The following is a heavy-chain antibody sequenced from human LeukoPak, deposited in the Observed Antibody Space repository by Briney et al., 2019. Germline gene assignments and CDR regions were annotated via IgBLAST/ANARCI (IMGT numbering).Heavy chain of an antibody. V-gene: IGHV3-48*04. D-gene: IGHD3-22*01. CDR3: VKDSGYYDTSGKGWFDF. CDR1: GFAFSSYS. CDR2: ISSSSNAI. Sequence: GGSLRLSCAASGFAFSSYSMNWVRQAPGKGLEWVSYISSSSNAIYYADSVKGRFIISRDNAKNSLSLQMNSLRAEDTAVYYCVKDSGYYDTSGKGWFDFWGQGSLVTVS. J-gene: IGHJ5*01.